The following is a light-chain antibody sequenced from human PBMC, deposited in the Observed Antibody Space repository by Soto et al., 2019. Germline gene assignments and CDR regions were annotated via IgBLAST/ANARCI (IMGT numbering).Light chain of an antibody. CDR1: SSNIGAGYD. J-gene: IGLJ2*01. Sequence: QAVVTQPPSVSGAPGQRVTISRTGSSSNIGAGYDVHWYQQLPGTAPKLLIYGNSNRPSGVPDRFSGSKSGTSASLAITGLQAEDEADYYCQSYDSSLRVSVFGGGTKLTVL. V-gene: IGLV1-40*01. CDR2: GNS. CDR3: QSYDSSLRVSV.